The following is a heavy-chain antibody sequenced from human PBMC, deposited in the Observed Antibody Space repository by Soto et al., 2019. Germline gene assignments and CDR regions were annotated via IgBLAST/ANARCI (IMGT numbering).Heavy chain of an antibody. D-gene: IGHD6-19*01. Sequence: SETLSLTCTVSGGSISSYYWSWLRQPPGKGLEWIGYIYYSGSTNYNPSLKSRVTISVDTSKNQFSLKLSSVTAADTAVYYCARTHPGIAVAGSNCFDPWRQRTLVTVSS. CDR1: GGSISSYY. CDR3: ARTHPGIAVAGSNCFDP. CDR2: IYYSGST. J-gene: IGHJ5*02. V-gene: IGHV4-59*01.